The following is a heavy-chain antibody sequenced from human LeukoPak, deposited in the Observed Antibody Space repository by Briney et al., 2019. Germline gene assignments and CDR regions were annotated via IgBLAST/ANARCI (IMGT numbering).Heavy chain of an antibody. CDR2: INPSGSST. CDR1: GYTFTGYY. CDR3: ARDNSVGDIAWWFDP. D-gene: IGHD3-16*02. Sequence: ASVKVSCKASGYTFTGYYMHWVRQARGQGLEWMGLINPSGSSTLYAQKFQGRVTMTRDMSTTTDYMELSSLRSEDTAVYYCARDNSVGDIAWWFDPWGQGTLVTVSS. V-gene: IGHV1-46*01. J-gene: IGHJ5*02.